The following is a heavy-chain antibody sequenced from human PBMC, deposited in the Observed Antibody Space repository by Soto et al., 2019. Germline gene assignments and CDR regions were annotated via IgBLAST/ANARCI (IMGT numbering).Heavy chain of an antibody. D-gene: IGHD1-26*01. Sequence: PGESLKISCKGFGYSFPTFWIGWVRQMPGRGLEWMGIINPSDSYTTYSPSFQGQVTISADKSIDTAYLQWSSLRASDTAMYFCARRGIESRDYYALDVWGQGTTVTVSS. V-gene: IGHV5-51*01. CDR1: GYSFPTFW. CDR2: INPSDSYT. J-gene: IGHJ6*02. CDR3: ARRGIESRDYYALDV.